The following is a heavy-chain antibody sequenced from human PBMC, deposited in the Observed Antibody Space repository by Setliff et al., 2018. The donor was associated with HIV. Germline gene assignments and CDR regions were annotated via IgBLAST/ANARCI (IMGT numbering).Heavy chain of an antibody. CDR3: AKAPLTIVATGGEDC. CDR2: ISSGGGT. D-gene: IGHD6-13*01. CDR1: GFPFSNYA. J-gene: IGHJ4*02. V-gene: IGHV3-23*01. Sequence: PVGSLRLSCAASGFPFSNYAMSWVRQAPGKGLEWVSAISSGGGTYYADFVKGRFTISRDNSKNTLYLQMNSLRAEDTAVYYCAKAPLTIVATGGEDCWGQGTLVTVSS.